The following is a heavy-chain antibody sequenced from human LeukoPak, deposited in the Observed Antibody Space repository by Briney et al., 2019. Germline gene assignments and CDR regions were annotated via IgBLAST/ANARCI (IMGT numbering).Heavy chain of an antibody. J-gene: IGHJ4*02. Sequence: GGSLRLSCAASGFTLSTYSMTWARKAPGKGLEWVSCISSSSSYIYYADSVKGRFTISRDNAKKSLYLQMNSLRAEDTAVYYCARDPENYGPGSYAHWGQGTLVTVSS. D-gene: IGHD3-10*01. CDR1: GFTLSTYS. V-gene: IGHV3-21*01. CDR2: ISSSSSYI. CDR3: ARDPENYGPGSYAH.